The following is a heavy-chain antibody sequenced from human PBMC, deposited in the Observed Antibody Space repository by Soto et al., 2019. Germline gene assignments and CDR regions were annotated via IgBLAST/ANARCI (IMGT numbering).Heavy chain of an antibody. V-gene: IGHV3-64*01. CDR3: VRRVSGNYDY. J-gene: IGHJ4*02. CDR2: ISSNGGTT. Sequence: EVQLAESGGGMVQPGGSLRLSCVASGFTFSSYDMHWVRQAPGTGLEYVSSISSNGGTTYYGNSVKGRFTISRDNSKNTLYLQTGSLRAEDMAVYYCVRRVSGNYDYWGQGTLVTVSS. CDR1: GFTFSSYD. D-gene: IGHD1-7*01.